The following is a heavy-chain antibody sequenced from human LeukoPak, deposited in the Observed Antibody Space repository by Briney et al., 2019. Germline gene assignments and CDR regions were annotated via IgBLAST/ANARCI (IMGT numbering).Heavy chain of an antibody. CDR1: GYSISSGYY. V-gene: IGHV4-38-2*01. D-gene: IGHD2-2*01. Sequence: PSETLSLTCAVSGYSISSGYYWGWIRQPPGKGLAWIGSIYHSGSTYYNPSLKSRVTISVDTSKNQFSLKLSSVTAADTAVYYCARGRSTSPGDYWGQGTLVTVSS. CDR3: ARGRSTSPGDY. CDR2: IYHSGST. J-gene: IGHJ4*02.